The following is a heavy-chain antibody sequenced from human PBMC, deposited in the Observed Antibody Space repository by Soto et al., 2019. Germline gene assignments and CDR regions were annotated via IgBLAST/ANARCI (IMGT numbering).Heavy chain of an antibody. CDR1: GFTFSSYS. CDR3: ARDLYGSGSYLGY. CDR2: ISSSSSYI. D-gene: IGHD3-10*01. J-gene: IGHJ4*02. Sequence: ESVGGLVKPGGSLRLSCAASGFTFSSYSMNWVRQAPGKGLEWVSSISSSSSYIYYANSVKGRFTISRDNAKNSLYLQMNSLRAEDTAVYYCARDLYGSGSYLGYWGQGTLVTVSS. V-gene: IGHV3-21*01.